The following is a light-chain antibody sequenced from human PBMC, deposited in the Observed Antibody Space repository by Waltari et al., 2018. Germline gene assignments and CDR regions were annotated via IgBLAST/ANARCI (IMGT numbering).Light chain of an antibody. V-gene: IGLV3-21*04. CDR2: YDR. J-gene: IGLJ2*01. CDR1: SIGGKA. Sequence: SYVLTQPPSVSVAPGETTRITCGGTSIGGKAVHWYQQKPGQAPALVIYYDRDRPSGIPGRFSGSNYGTTATLTISRVEAGDEADYYCMGSDNSSDLVVFGGGTKLTVL. CDR3: MGSDNSSDLVV.